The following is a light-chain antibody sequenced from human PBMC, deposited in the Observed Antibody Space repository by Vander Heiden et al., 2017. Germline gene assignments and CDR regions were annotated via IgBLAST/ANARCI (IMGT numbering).Light chain of an antibody. CDR2: GNS. J-gene: IGLJ2*01. Sequence: QSVLTQPPSVSGASGQRVTISCTGSSSNIGADYDVQWYQQLPGTAPKLLIYGNSNRPSGVPDRFSGSKSGTSASLAITGLQAEDEADYYCQSYDSSLSGVVFGGGTKLTVL. CDR1: SSNIGADYD. V-gene: IGLV1-40*01. CDR3: QSYDSSLSGVV.